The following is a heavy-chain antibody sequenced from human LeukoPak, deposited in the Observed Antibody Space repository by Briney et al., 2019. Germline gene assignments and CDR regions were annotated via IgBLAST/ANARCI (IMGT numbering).Heavy chain of an antibody. J-gene: IGHJ5*02. CDR2: ISTSSRYI. CDR1: GFTLSNYD. CDR3: ARADCSSSTCYLRRSWFDP. D-gene: IGHD2-2*01. V-gene: IGHV3-21*01. Sequence: RTGGSLRPSCAASGFTLSNYDMNWVRQAPGKGLEWVSSISTSSRYIYYKDSVRGRFTISRDDAKNSLYLEMNSLRAEDTAVYYCARADCSSSTCYLRRSWFDPWGQGTLVTVSS.